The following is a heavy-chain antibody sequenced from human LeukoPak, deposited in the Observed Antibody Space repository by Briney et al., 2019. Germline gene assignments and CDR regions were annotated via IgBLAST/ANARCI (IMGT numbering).Heavy chain of an antibody. CDR1: GGSFSGYY. Sequence: SETLSLTCAVYGGSFSGYYWSWIRQPPGKGLEWIGRIYTSGSTNYNPSLKSRVTMSVDTSKNQFSLKLSSVTAADTAVYYCARLAELTWFDPWGQGTLVTVSS. CDR2: IYTSGST. J-gene: IGHJ5*02. D-gene: IGHD4/OR15-4a*01. CDR3: ARLAELTWFDP. V-gene: IGHV4-59*10.